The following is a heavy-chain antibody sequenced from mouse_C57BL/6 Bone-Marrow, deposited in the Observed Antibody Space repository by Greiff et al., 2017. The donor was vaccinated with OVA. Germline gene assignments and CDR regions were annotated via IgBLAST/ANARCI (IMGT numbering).Heavy chain of an antibody. CDR3: ARRLQDAMDY. Sequence: LVESGAELVRPGTSVKMSCKASGYTFTNYWIGWAKQRPGHGLEWIGDIYPGGGYTNYNEKFKGKATLTAEKSSSTAYMQFSSLTSEDSAIYYCARRLQDAMDYWGQGTSVTVSS. CDR1: GYTFTNYW. D-gene: IGHD2-2*01. CDR2: IYPGGGYT. V-gene: IGHV1-63*01. J-gene: IGHJ4*01.